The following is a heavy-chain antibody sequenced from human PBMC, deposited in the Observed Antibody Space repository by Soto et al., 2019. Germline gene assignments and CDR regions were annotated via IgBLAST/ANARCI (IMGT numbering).Heavy chain of an antibody. D-gene: IGHD2-15*01. Sequence: EVQLVESGGGLVQPGGSLRLSCAASGFTFSSYDMHWVRQATGKGLEWVSAIGTAGDTYYPGSVKGRFTISRENAKNSLYLQMNSLRAGDTAVYYCARYRVGGGMDVWGQGTTVTVSS. CDR3: ARYRVGGGMDV. CDR1: GFTFSSYD. J-gene: IGHJ6*02. V-gene: IGHV3-13*01. CDR2: IGTAGDT.